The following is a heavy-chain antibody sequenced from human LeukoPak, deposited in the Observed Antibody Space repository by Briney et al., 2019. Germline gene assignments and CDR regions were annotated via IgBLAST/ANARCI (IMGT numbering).Heavy chain of an antibody. CDR1: GGFISSYY. CDR2: IAYSGYT. Sequence: SETLSLTCTISGGFISSYYWSWIRQPPGKGLEWIGYIAYSGYTNYNPSLKSRVTISADTSKNQFSLKLSSVTAADTAVYYCARSRDGYNHDYWGQGTLVTVSS. CDR3: ARSRDGYNHDY. V-gene: IGHV4-59*08. J-gene: IGHJ4*02. D-gene: IGHD5-24*01.